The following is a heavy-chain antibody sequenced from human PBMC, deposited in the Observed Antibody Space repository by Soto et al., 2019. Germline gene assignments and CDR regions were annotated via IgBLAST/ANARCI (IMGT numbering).Heavy chain of an antibody. CDR3: ARVVSGSWYPNYFDY. J-gene: IGHJ4*02. V-gene: IGHV4-59*01. CDR2: IYYSGST. Sequence: SETLSLTCTVSGGSISTYYWSWLRQPPGKGLEWIGYIYYSGSTNYNPSLKSRVTISVDTSKNQFSLKLSSVTAADTAVYYCARVVSGSWYPNYFDYWGQGTLVTVSS. CDR1: GGSISTYY. D-gene: IGHD6-13*01.